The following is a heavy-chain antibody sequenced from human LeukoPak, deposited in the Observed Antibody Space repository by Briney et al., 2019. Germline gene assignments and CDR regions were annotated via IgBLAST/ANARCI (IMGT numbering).Heavy chain of an antibody. V-gene: IGHV1-2*02. Sequence: EASVKVSCKASGYTFTSYDINWVRQATGQGLEWMGWINPNSGGTNYAQKFQGRVTMTRDTSISTAYMELSRLRSDDTAVYYCARVRFLRFLEGPSGYWGQGTLVTVSS. CDR1: GYTFTSYD. J-gene: IGHJ4*02. D-gene: IGHD3-3*01. CDR3: ARVRFLRFLEGPSGY. CDR2: INPNSGGT.